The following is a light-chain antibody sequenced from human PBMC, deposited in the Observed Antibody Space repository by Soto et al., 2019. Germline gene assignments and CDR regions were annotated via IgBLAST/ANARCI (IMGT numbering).Light chain of an antibody. J-gene: IGKJ2*01. CDR3: QQFGSSPEYT. Sequence: EIVLTQSPGTLSLSPGERATLSCRASQSVSSSQLAWYQQKPGQAPRLLIYGASTTATGIPDRFSGGGSGTDFTLSISRLEPEDFAVYYCQQFGSSPEYTFGQGTKLEV. CDR1: QSVSSSQ. CDR2: GAS. V-gene: IGKV3-20*01.